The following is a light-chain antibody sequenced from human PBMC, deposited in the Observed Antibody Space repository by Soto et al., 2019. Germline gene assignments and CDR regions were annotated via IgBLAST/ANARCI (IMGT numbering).Light chain of an antibody. CDR3: QPYNNWPLT. V-gene: IGKV3-15*01. Sequence: EVVMTQSPATRSVSPGEGVTLSCRANQGIGYTLAWYQHKPGQTPRLLIYDTSTRATGVPARFSGSRSGPEFTLTSNSLQSEDFAIYYCQPYNNWPLTFGGGTKVESK. CDR1: QGIGYT. CDR2: DTS. J-gene: IGKJ4*01.